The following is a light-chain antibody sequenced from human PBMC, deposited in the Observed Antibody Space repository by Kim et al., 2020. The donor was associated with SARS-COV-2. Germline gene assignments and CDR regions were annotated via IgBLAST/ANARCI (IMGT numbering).Light chain of an antibody. CDR2: GAS. Sequence: EIVLTQSPGPLSLSPGERATLSCRATQTVGNNYLAWHQQKPGQAPRLLIYGASNRATGIPDRFSGSGSGTGFTLTISRLEPEDSAVYYCQQYGLSPRTFGQGTKVDIK. J-gene: IGKJ1*01. V-gene: IGKV3-20*01. CDR1: QTVGNNY. CDR3: QQYGLSPRT.